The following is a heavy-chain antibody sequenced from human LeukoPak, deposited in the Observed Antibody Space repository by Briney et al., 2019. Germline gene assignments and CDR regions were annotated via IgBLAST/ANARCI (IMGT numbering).Heavy chain of an antibody. CDR3: ARGAGVRYLGFDAFDI. CDR1: GGSIRFSSYY. Sequence: PPETLSLTCTVSGGSIRFSSYYWGWIRHPPGMGLECIGSIYYNVNTYSNPSLKTRFTISVDTSKNQFYLKLSSVTATDTAVYYCARGAGVRYLGFDAFDIWGQGTMVTVSS. CDR2: IYYNVNT. V-gene: IGHV4-39*02. D-gene: IGHD3-9*01. J-gene: IGHJ3*02.